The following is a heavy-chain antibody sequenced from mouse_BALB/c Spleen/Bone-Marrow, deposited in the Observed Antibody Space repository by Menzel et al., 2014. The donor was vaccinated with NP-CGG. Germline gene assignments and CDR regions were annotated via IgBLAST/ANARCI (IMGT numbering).Heavy chain of an antibody. CDR1: RFTFNSNT. Sequence: GSGLGSMHRCVSLMLSSASTRFTFNSNTMSWVRQTPEKSLEWVASITNGGGATYYLDTVKGRFTISRDSAKNTLDLQMSSLKSEDTAMYYCARPRHPFYAM. CDR2: ITNGGGAT. CDR3: ARPRHPFYAM. J-gene: IGHJ4*01. V-gene: IGHV5-12-2*01. D-gene: IGHD6-1*01.